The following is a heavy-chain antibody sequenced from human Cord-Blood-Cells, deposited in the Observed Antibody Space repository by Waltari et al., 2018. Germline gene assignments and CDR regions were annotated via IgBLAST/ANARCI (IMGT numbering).Heavy chain of an antibody. CDR1: GFTFSSYS. J-gene: IGHJ2*01. CDR3: ARETWYFDL. CDR2: ISSSSSHI. V-gene: IGHV3-21*01. Sequence: EVQLVESGGGLVKPGGSLRLSCAASGFTFSSYSMNWVRQAQGKGLEWVSSISSSSSHIYYADSVKGRFTISRDNAKNSLYLQMNSLRAEDTAVYYCARETWYFDLWGRGTLVTVSS.